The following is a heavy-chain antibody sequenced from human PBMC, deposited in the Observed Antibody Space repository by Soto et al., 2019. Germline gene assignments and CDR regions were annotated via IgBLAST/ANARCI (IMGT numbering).Heavy chain of an antibody. CDR2: INHSGST. V-gene: IGHV4-34*01. Sequence: SETLSLTCAVYGGSFSGYYWSWIRQPPGKGLEWIGEINHSGSTNYNPSLKSRVTISVDTSKNQFSLKLSSVTAADTAVYYCARGRALTYYYGSGSPRAGATLYMDVWGKGTTVTVSS. CDR3: ARGRALTYYYGSGSPRAGATLYMDV. D-gene: IGHD3-10*01. J-gene: IGHJ6*03. CDR1: GGSFSGYY.